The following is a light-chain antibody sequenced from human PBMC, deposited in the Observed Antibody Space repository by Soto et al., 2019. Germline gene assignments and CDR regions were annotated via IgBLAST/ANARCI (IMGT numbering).Light chain of an antibody. Sequence: VMTQSPPTLSVSPGERATLSCRASQSVSTDLAWSQQKPGQAPRLLIYGASTRAPDVPARFSGGGSGTEFTLTNSSLHSEDVAIYYCQQYNDWPPITFGPRTKVDIK. CDR2: GAS. V-gene: IGKV3-15*01. J-gene: IGKJ3*01. CDR3: QQYNDWPPIT. CDR1: QSVSTD.